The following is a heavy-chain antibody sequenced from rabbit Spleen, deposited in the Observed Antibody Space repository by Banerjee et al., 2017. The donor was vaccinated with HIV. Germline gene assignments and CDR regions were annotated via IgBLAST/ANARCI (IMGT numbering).Heavy chain of an antibody. CDR2: IDPVFGSA. Sequence: QEQLEESGGDLVKPEGSLTLTCTASGFSFSGGYWICWVRQAPGKGLEWIGYIDPVFGSAYYASWVNGRFSISRENTQNTVSLQLNSLTAADTATYFCARGGGLWGQGTLVTVS. V-gene: IGHV1S45*01. CDR3: ARGGGL. CDR1: GFSFSGGYW. J-gene: IGHJ3*01.